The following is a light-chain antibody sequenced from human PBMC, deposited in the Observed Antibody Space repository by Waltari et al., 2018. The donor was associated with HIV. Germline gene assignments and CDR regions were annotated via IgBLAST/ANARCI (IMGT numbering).Light chain of an antibody. CDR2: SAS. V-gene: IGKV3-15*01. CDR1: QSISRN. CDR3: QQYNDWPPGYS. J-gene: IGKJ2*03. Sequence: EIVMTQSPATLSVSPGERATLSCRASQSISRNLAWYQQEPGQAPRLLIYSASTRATDIPTRFSGGGSGTEFTLTISSLQSEDFGIYYCQQYNDWPPGYSFGQGTKVEIK.